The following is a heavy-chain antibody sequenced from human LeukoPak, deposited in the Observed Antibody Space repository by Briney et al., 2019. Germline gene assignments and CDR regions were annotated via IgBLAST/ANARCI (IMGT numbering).Heavy chain of an antibody. CDR2: ISWSSGSI. V-gene: IGHV3-9*03. CDR3: AKSQWLVPDDAFDI. D-gene: IGHD6-19*01. Sequence: PGGSLRLSCAASGFTFYDYAMHWVRQAPGKGLGWVSGISWSSGSIGYADSVKGRFTISRDNAKNSLYLQMNSLRAEDMALYYCAKSQWLVPDDAFDIWGQGTMVTVSS. J-gene: IGHJ3*02. CDR1: GFTFYDYA.